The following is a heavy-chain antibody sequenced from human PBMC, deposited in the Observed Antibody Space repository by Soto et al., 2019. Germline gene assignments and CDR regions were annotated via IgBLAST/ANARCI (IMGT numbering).Heavy chain of an antibody. CDR3: AHSPLFHEGHDSFDI. CDR1: GFSLSTGAVG. CDR2: IYWNDDK. V-gene: IGHV2-5*01. Sequence: SGPTLVNPTQTLTLTCTFSGFSLSTGAVGVGWIRQPPGKALEFLALIYWNDDKRYSPSLKSRLTITKDTSKNQVALTMTGMDTVDTATYYCAHSPLFHEGHDSFDIWGQGTTVTVSS. J-gene: IGHJ3*02.